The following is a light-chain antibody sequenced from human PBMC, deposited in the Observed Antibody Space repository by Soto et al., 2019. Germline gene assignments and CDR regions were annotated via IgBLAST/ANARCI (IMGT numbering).Light chain of an antibody. CDR1: QSVSSY. CDR3: QQRSNWPST. J-gene: IGKJ4*01. CDR2: DAS. V-gene: IGKV3-11*01. Sequence: EIVFTQSPATLSLSPGERAALSCRASQSVSSYLAWYQQKPGQAPRLLIYDASKRATGIPARFSGSGSGTAFTLTISSLEPEDFAVYFCQQRSNWPSTFGGGTKVEI.